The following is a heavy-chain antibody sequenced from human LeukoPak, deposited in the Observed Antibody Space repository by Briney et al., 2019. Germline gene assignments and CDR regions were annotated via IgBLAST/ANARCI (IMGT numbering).Heavy chain of an antibody. Sequence: GASVKVSCKASGGTFSSYAISWVRQAPGQGLEWMGGIIPIFGTANYAQKFQGRVTITADESTSTAYMELSSLRSEDTAVYYCNLAGPGAFDIWGQGTMVTVSS. V-gene: IGHV1-69*13. D-gene: IGHD3-10*01. CDR3: NLAGPGAFDI. J-gene: IGHJ3*02. CDR2: IIPIFGTA. CDR1: GGTFSSYA.